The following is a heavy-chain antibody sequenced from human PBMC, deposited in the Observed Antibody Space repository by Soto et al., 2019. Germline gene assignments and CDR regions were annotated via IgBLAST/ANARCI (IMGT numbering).Heavy chain of an antibody. CDR2: ISAYNGNT. D-gene: IGHD6-13*01. CDR1: GYTFTSYG. Sequence: GASVKVSCKASGYTFTSYGISWVRQAPGQGLEWMGWISAYNGNTNYAQKLQGRVTMTTDTSTSTAYMELRSLRSDDTAVYYCARGILAAGPSYYYYYMDVWGKGTTVTVSS. J-gene: IGHJ6*03. CDR3: ARGILAAGPSYYYYYMDV. V-gene: IGHV1-18*01.